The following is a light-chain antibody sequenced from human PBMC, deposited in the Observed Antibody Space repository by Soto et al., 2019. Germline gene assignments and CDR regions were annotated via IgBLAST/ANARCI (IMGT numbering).Light chain of an antibody. J-gene: IGKJ2*02. Sequence: EIVLTQSPGTLSLSPGERATLSCRTSQSVSNNYLAWYQQKPGQAPRLLIYGASSRATGIPDRFSGSGSGTDFTLSISRLEPEDFAVYYCQQRGKWPSTFGPGTKVEMK. CDR3: QQRGKWPST. V-gene: IGKV3D-20*02. CDR1: QSVSNNY. CDR2: GAS.